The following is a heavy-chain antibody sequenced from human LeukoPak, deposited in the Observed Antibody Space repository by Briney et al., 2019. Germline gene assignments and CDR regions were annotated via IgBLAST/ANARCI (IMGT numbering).Heavy chain of an antibody. CDR2: INHSGST. D-gene: IGHD3-10*01. V-gene: IGHV4-34*01. CDR1: GGSFSGYY. CDR3: ARVRMTAYYGMDV. J-gene: IGHJ6*02. Sequence: SETLSLTCAVYGGSFSGYYWSWIRQPPGKGLEWIGEINHSGSTNYNPSLKSRVTISVDTSKNQFSLKLSSVTAADMAVYYCARVRMTAYYGMDVWGQGTTVTVSS.